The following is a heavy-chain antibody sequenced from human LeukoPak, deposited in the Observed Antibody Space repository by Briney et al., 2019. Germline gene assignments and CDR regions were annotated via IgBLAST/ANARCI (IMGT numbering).Heavy chain of an antibody. CDR2: IYTSGST. V-gene: IGHV4-4*07. CDR3: ARGQQWLVGGAFDI. Sequence: SETLSLTCTVSGGSISSYYWSWIRQPAGKGQEWIGHIYTSGSTNYNPSLKSRVTMSVDTSKNQFSLKLSSVTAADTAVYYCARGQQWLVGGAFDIWGQGTMVTVSS. D-gene: IGHD6-19*01. CDR1: GGSISSYY. J-gene: IGHJ3*02.